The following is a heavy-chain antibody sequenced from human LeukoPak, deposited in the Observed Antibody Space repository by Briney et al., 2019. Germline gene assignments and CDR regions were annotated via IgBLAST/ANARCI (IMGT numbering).Heavy chain of an antibody. CDR1: GYTFTGYY. Sequence: SVKVSCKASGYTFTGYYIHWVRQAPGQGLEWMGRIIPIFGTANYAQKFQGRVTITTDESTSTAYMELSSLRSEDTAVYYCATLDYYDTKNDYWGQGTLVTVSS. CDR2: IIPIFGTA. CDR3: ATLDYYDTKNDY. J-gene: IGHJ4*02. V-gene: IGHV1-69*05. D-gene: IGHD3-22*01.